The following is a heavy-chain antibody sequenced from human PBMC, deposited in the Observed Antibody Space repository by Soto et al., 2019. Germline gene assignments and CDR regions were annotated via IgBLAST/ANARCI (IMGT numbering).Heavy chain of an antibody. D-gene: IGHD4-17*01. CDR2: IKQDGSEK. CDR1: GFTFSSYW. CDR3: ARAGCEYGDRNCDY. J-gene: IGHJ4*02. Sequence: EVQLVEAGGGLVQPGGTLRLSCAASGFTFSSYWMTWVRQAPGKGLEWVANIKQDGSEKYYVGSVKGRFTISRDNVKNSLFLQISSRRAEDTAVYYCARAGCEYGDRNCDYWGQGTMVTVAS. V-gene: IGHV3-7*01.